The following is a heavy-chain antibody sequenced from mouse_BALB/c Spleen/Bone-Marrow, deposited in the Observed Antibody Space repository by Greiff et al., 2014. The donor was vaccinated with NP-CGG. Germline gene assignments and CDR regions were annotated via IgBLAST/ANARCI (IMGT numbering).Heavy chain of an antibody. CDR2: INPTSGYT. CDR3: ARRDDGYVYFDY. Sequence: QVQLQQSGAELARPGTSVKMSCRASGYTFTTYMIHWVRQRPGQGLEWIGYINPTSGYTNYNQKFKDKATLTADKSSSTAYMQLSSLTSEDSVVYYCARRDDGYVYFDYWGQGTTLTVSS. CDR1: GYTFTTYM. D-gene: IGHD2-3*01. V-gene: IGHV1-4*01. J-gene: IGHJ2*01.